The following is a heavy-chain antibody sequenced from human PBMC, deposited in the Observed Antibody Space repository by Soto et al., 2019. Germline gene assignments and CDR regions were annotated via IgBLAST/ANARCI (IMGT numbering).Heavy chain of an antibody. CDR2: INHSGST. CDR1: GGSFSGYY. CDR3: ARGNPRYWNYYYYCGMDV. V-gene: IGHV4-34*01. D-gene: IGHD1-1*01. Sequence: QVQLQQWGAGLLKPSETLSLTCAVYGGSFSGYYWSWIRQPPGKGLEWIGEINHSGSTNYNPSLKSRVTISVDTSKNQFSLKLSSVTAADTAVYYCARGNPRYWNYYYYCGMDVWGQGTTVTVSS. J-gene: IGHJ6*02.